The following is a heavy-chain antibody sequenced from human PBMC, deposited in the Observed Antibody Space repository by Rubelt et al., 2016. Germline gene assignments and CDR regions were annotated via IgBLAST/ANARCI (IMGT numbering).Heavy chain of an antibody. V-gene: IGHV3-23*04. Sequence: EVDLVESGGGLVQPGGSLRLSCAASGFTFSHYPMSWVRQAPGKGLGWVSAIRGRGDIANYADSGKGRFIICREKSEGTLYLQMNSRRAKVFPLSCXRXXXXXKXXXGXLVXXYF. D-gene: IGHD2-15*01. CDR2: IRGRGDIA. J-gene: IGHJ1*01. CDR3: RXXXXXKXXXGXLVXXYF. CDR1: GFTFSHYP.